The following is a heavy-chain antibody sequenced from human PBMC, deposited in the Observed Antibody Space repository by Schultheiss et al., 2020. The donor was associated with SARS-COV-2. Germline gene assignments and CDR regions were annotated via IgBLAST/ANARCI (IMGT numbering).Heavy chain of an antibody. D-gene: IGHD5-12*01. CDR2: IYPGDSDT. V-gene: IGHV5-51*01. CDR1: GYSFTSYW. Sequence: GGSLRLSCKGSGYSFTSYWIGWVRQMPGKGLEWMGIIYPGDSDTRYSPSFQGQVTISADKSISTAYLQWSSLKASDTAIYYCARHNSGLSGYDSLDYWGQGTLVTVSS. J-gene: IGHJ4*02. CDR3: ARHNSGLSGYDSLDY.